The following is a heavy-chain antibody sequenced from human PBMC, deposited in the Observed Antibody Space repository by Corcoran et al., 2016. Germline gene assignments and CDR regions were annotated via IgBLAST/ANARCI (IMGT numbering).Heavy chain of an antibody. CDR2: IWYDGSNK. CDR3: AREPTFGGVIVHFDY. Sequence: QVQLVESGGGVLQPGRSLRLSCAASGFTFSSYGMHWVRQAPGKGLEWVAVIWYDGSNKYYADSVRGRFTISRDNSKNTLYLQMNSLRAEDTAVYYCAREPTFGGVIVHFDYGGQGTLVTVSS. V-gene: IGHV3-33*01. J-gene: IGHJ4*02. D-gene: IGHD3-16*02. CDR1: GFTFSSYG.